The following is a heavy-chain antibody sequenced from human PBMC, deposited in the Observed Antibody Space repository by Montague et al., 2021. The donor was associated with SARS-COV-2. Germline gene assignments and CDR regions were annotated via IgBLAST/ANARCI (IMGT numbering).Heavy chain of an antibody. CDR3: ARHKDVSGWYEDAFDV. Sequence: SQTLSLIYSVSGGSISSSNYYWGWIRQPPGKGLEWIGSIYYGGSTYYNPSLKSRFTIPVDSSKSHFSLNLTSVTAADTAVYYCARHKDVSGWYEDAFDVWGPGTTVIVSS. D-gene: IGHD6-19*01. CDR1: GGSISSSNYY. V-gene: IGHV4-39*02. J-gene: IGHJ3*01. CDR2: IYYGGST.